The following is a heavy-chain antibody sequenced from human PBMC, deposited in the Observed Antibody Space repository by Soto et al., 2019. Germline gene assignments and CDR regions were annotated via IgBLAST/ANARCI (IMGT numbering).Heavy chain of an antibody. D-gene: IGHD3-9*01. CDR1: GFTFSSYG. CDR2: IWYDGSNK. J-gene: IGHJ6*02. Sequence: PGGSLRLSCAASGFTFSSYGMHWVRQAPGKGLEWVAVIWYDGSNKYYADSVKGRFTISRDNSKNTLYLQMNSLRAEDTAVHYCAREDYDILTGQTPDYYYYYGMDVWGQGTTVTVSS. V-gene: IGHV3-33*01. CDR3: AREDYDILTGQTPDYYYYYGMDV.